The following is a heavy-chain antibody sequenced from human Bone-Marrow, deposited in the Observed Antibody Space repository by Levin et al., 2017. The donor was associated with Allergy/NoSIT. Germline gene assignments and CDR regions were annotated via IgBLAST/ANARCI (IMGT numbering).Heavy chain of an antibody. CDR3: ASRHYYYYYMDV. V-gene: IGHV3-21*01. D-gene: IGHD6-6*01. J-gene: IGHJ6*03. Sequence: GESLKISCAASGFIFTSHSMNWVRQAPGKGLEWVSSISTSSNFIYYADSVRGRFTISRDNAKKSLYLQMNSLRAEDTAIYYCASRHYYYYYMDVWGKGTTVTVSS. CDR1: GFIFTSHS. CDR2: ISTSSNFI.